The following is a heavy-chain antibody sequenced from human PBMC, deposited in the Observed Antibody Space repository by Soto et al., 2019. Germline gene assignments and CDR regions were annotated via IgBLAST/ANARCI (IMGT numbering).Heavy chain of an antibody. Sequence: SVKVCKASGGTFSSYAISWVRQAPRQGLEWMGGIIPIFGTANYAQKFQGRVTITADESTSTAYMELSSLRSEDTAVYYCAREGTPYYYDSTGYSFFDYWGQGTLVTVS. CDR1: GGTFSSYA. CDR3: AREGTPYYYDSTGYSFFDY. CDR2: IIPIFGTA. V-gene: IGHV1-69*13. J-gene: IGHJ4*02. D-gene: IGHD3-22*01.